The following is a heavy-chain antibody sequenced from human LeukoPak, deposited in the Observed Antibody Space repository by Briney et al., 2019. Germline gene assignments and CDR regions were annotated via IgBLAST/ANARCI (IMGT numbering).Heavy chain of an antibody. CDR1: GGSISGTNW. V-gene: IGHV4-4*02. CDR3: SRESGPFCPFGY. CDR2: ISLAGQT. Sequence: PSGTLSLTCGVSGGSISGTNWWSWVRQPPGQGLEWIGEISLAGQTNYNPSLNGRVTMSLDKSSNQLSLHLTSVTAADTATYYCSRESGPFCPFGYWGQGTLVIVSS. D-gene: IGHD1-26*01. J-gene: IGHJ4*02.